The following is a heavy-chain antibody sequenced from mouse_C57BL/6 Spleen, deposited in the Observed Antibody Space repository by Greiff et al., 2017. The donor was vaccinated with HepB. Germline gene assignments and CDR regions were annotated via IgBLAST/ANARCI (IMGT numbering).Heavy chain of an antibody. J-gene: IGHJ1*03. CDR2: IYPGDGDT. CDR3: AREYHFDV. Sequence: VKLQESGPELVKPGASVKISCKASGYAFSSSWMNWVKQRPGKGLEWIGRIYPGDGDTNYNGKFKGKATLTADKSSSTAYMQLSSLTSEDSAVYFCAREYHFDVWGTGTTVTVSS. CDR1: GYAFSSSW. V-gene: IGHV1-82*01. D-gene: IGHD2-10*02.